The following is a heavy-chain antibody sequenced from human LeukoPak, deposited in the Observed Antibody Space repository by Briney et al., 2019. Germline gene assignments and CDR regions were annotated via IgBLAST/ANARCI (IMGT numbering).Heavy chain of an antibody. Sequence: GGSLRLSCAASGFTFSSYSMNWVRQAPGKGLEWVSSISSSSSYIYYADSVKGRFTISRDNAKNSLYLQMNSLRAEDTAVYYCARGDITMVRGEDYFDYWGQGTPVAVSS. CDR3: ARGDITMVRGEDYFDY. CDR2: ISSSSSYI. J-gene: IGHJ4*02. CDR1: GFTFSSYS. D-gene: IGHD3-10*01. V-gene: IGHV3-21*01.